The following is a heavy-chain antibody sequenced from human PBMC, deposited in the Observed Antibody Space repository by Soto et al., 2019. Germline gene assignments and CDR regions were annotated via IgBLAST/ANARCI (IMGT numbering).Heavy chain of an antibody. D-gene: IGHD2-2*01. J-gene: IGHJ5*02. CDR3: AGDKCCSSTGCYSRWFDP. CDR2: IYYSGST. Sequence: QVQLQESGPGLVKPSQTLSLTCTVSGGSISSGGYYWSWIRQHPGKGLEWIGYIYYSGSTYYNPSLKSRVTISVETSKTQFSLKLSSVTAADTAVYYCAGDKCCSSTGCYSRWFDPWGQGTLVTVSS. CDR1: GGSISSGGYY. V-gene: IGHV4-31*03.